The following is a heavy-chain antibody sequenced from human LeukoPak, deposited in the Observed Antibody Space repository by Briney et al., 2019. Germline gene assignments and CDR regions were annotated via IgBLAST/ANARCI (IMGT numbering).Heavy chain of an antibody. Sequence: ASVKVSCKASGGTFSSYAISWVRQAPGQGFEWMGRIIPIFGTANYAQKFQGRVTITTDESTSTAYMELSSLRSEDTAVYYCASEHGIAARPNWFDPWGQGTLVTVSS. J-gene: IGHJ5*02. D-gene: IGHD6-6*01. CDR3: ASEHGIAARPNWFDP. V-gene: IGHV1-69*05. CDR1: GGTFSSYA. CDR2: IIPIFGTA.